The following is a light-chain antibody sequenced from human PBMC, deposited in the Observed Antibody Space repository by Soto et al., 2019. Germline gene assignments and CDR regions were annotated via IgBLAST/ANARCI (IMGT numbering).Light chain of an antibody. Sequence: ESVLTQSPGTLSLSPGERATLSCSASQSVTNSYFAWYQQRPGQAPRLLIYGISNRATGIPDRFSGSGSGTDFTLTISRLEPEDFVVYYCQQYSSLPHTFGQGTKLEVK. CDR2: GIS. CDR1: QSVTNSY. J-gene: IGKJ2*01. CDR3: QQYSSLPHT. V-gene: IGKV3-20*01.